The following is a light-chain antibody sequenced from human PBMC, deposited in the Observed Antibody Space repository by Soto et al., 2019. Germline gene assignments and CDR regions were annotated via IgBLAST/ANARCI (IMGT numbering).Light chain of an antibody. Sequence: QSALTQPASVSGSPGQSITISCTGTSSDVGRYNYVSWYLQHPGKAPKLMIFEVTNRPSGVSNRFSGYKSGNTASLTISGLQAEDEADYYCSSYTTSDTLVFGGGTKLTVL. V-gene: IGLV2-14*01. CDR2: EVT. CDR3: SSYTTSDTLV. J-gene: IGLJ2*01. CDR1: SSDVGRYNY.